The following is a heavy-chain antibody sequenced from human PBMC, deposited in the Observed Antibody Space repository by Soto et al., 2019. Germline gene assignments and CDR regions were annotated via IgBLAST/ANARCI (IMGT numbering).Heavy chain of an antibody. D-gene: IGHD2-15*01. J-gene: IGHJ4*02. CDR3: ARRGGGVVLAATTPFDY. CDR2: IYHSGST. V-gene: IGHV4-4*02. CDR1: SGSISTANW. Sequence: QVPLQESGPRLVRPSGTLSLTCTVSSGSISTANWWSWVRQPPERGLEWIGEIYHSGSTNYNLSLKSRVTLSVDKSKNQFSLRLSSVTAADTATYYCARRGGGVVLAATTPFDYWGQGTLVTVSS.